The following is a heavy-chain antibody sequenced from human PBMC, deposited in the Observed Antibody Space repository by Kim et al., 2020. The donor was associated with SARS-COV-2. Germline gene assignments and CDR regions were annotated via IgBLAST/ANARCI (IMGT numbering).Heavy chain of an antibody. J-gene: IGHJ4*02. CDR3: ARGVLEPPGRSLDY. CDR1: GGSISSGGYY. Sequence: SETLSLTCTVSGGSISSGGYYWSWIRQHPGKGLEWIGYIYYSGSTYYNPSLKRRVTISVDTSKNQFSLKLSSVTAADTAVYYCARGVLEPPGRSLDYWGQGTLVTVSS. V-gene: IGHV4-31*03. D-gene: IGHD1-1*01. CDR2: IYYSGST.